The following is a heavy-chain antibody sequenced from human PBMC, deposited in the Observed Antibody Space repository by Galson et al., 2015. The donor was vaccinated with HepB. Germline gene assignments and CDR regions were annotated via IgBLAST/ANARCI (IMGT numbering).Heavy chain of an antibody. CDR2: IFYSGTT. Sequence: SETLSLTCSVSGGSISDNNYYWAWIRQPPGKGLEWIATIFYSGTTYYNPSLQSRLTLSVDTPKNTFSLSLGSVTAADTAVYYCARQNRADTGSFDYWGQGILVPVSS. D-gene: IGHD6-25*01. J-gene: IGHJ4*02. CDR1: GGSISDNNYY. CDR3: ARQNRADTGSFDY. V-gene: IGHV4-39*01.